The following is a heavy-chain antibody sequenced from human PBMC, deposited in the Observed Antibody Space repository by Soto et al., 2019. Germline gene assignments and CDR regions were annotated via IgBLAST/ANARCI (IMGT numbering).Heavy chain of an antibody. CDR1: GGTFSSYA. CDR3: ARRDSSWRYFDD. Sequence: SVKVSCKASGGTFSSYAISWVRQAPGQGLEWMGGIIPIFGTANYAQKFQGRVTITADESTSTAYMELSSLRAEDTAVYYCARRDSSWRYFDDWGQGTLVTVSS. V-gene: IGHV1-69*13. J-gene: IGHJ4*02. CDR2: IIPIFGTA. D-gene: IGHD6-13*01.